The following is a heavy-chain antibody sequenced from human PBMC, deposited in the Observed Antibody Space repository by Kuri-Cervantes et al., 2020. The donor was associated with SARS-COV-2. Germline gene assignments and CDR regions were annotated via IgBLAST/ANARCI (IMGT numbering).Heavy chain of an antibody. CDR3: ARDPKLGLPPA. Sequence: GESLKISCAASGFNFSSYSMDWVRQAPGKGLEWVSSISSSSSYIYYADSVKGRFTISRDNATNSLYLQMNSLRAEDTAVYYCARDPKLGLPPAWGQGTLVTVSS. CDR2: ISSSSSYI. V-gene: IGHV3-21*01. D-gene: IGHD1-7*01. CDR1: GFNFSSYS. J-gene: IGHJ5*02.